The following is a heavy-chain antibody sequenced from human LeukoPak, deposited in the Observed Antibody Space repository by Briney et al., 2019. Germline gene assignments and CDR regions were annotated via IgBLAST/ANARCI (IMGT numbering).Heavy chain of an antibody. Sequence: GGSLRLSCAASGFTFSSYSMNWVCQAPGKGLEWVSSISSSSYIYYADSLKGRFPISRDNAKNSLYLQMNRLRAEDTAVYYCARVFSSSWPHFDYWGQGTLVTVSS. V-gene: IGHV3-21*01. CDR1: GFTFSSYS. CDR3: ARVFSSSWPHFDY. CDR2: ISSSSYI. D-gene: IGHD6-13*01. J-gene: IGHJ4*02.